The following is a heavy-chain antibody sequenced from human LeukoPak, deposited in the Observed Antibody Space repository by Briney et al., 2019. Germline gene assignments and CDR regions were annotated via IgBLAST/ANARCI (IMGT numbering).Heavy chain of an antibody. J-gene: IGHJ4*02. D-gene: IGHD5-12*01. V-gene: IGHV1-2*02. CDR1: GYTFTGYY. CDR2: INPNRGDT. CDR3: ARGGTEMASIPTRTDFDY. Sequence: ASVTVSCKASGYTFTGYYLHWVRQAPGQGLEWMGWINPNRGDTTYAQNFQGRVTMTRDTSISTAYMQLNSLRSDDTAVYYCARGGTEMASIPTRTDFDYWGQGTLVTVSS.